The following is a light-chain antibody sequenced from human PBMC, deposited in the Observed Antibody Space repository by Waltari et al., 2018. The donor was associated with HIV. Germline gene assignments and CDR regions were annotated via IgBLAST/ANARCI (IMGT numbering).Light chain of an antibody. V-gene: IGLV2-14*03. Sequence: QSALTQPASVSGSPGQSITISCTGTSSDVGGYNYVSWYQQHPGKAPKLMIYDVSNRPSGVSSRCSGSKSGNTASLTISGLQAEDEADYYCSSYTSSSTLDVVFGGGTKLTVL. J-gene: IGLJ2*01. CDR2: DVS. CDR3: SSYTSSSTLDVV. CDR1: SSDVGGYNY.